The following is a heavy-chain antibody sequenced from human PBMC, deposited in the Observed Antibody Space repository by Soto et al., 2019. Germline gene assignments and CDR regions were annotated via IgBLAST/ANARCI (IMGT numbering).Heavy chain of an antibody. D-gene: IGHD3-22*01. V-gene: IGHV3-23*01. CDR2: ISGSGGST. Sequence: GGSLRLSCAASGFTFSSYAMSWVRQAPGKGLEWVSAISGSGGSTYYADSVKGRFTISRDNSKNTLYLQMNSLRAEDTAVYYCATSSMIVVVITNYWGQGTLVTVSS. J-gene: IGHJ4*02. CDR3: ATSSMIVVVITNY. CDR1: GFTFSSYA.